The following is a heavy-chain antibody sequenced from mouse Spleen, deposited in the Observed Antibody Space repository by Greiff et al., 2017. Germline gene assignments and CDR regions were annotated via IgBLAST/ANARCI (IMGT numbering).Heavy chain of an antibody. CDR3: ARLYYGSSYYFDY. CDR2: INPSSGYT. Sequence: QVQLQQSGAELAKPGASVKLSCKASGYTFTSYWMHWVKQRPGQGLEWIGYINPSSGYTKYNQKFKDKATLTADKSSSTAYMQLSSLTYEDSAVYYCARLYYGSSYYFDYWGQGTTLTVSS. CDR1: GYTFTSYW. J-gene: IGHJ2*01. V-gene: IGHV1-7*01. D-gene: IGHD1-1*01.